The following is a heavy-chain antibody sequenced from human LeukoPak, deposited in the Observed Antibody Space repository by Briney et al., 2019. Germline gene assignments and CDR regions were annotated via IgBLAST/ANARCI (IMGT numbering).Heavy chain of an antibody. CDR2: ISWNSGSI. D-gene: IGHD1-1*01. V-gene: IGHV3-9*01. Sequence: GRSLRLSCAASGFTFDDYAMHWVRQAPGKGLEWVSGISWNSGSIAYADSVKGRFTISRDNAKNSLYLQMNSLRAEDTAVYYCARDRSPISVHPIAFDIWGQGTMVTVSS. J-gene: IGHJ3*02. CDR1: GFTFDDYA. CDR3: ARDRSPISVHPIAFDI.